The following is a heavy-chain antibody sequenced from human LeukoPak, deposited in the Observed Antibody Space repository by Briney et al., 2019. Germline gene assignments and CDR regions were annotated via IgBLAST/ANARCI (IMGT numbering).Heavy chain of an antibody. J-gene: IGHJ4*02. CDR1: GGSFSGYY. CDR2: IHHSGST. Sequence: SETLSLTCAVYGGSFSGYYWAWIRQPPGKGLEWIATIHHSGSTYYKTSLRSGVTISVDTSRNQFSLKLSSVTVADTAVYYCARLGGYYDPPGYWGQGTLVTVSS. V-gene: IGHV4-34*01. CDR3: ARLGGYYDPPGY. D-gene: IGHD3-22*01.